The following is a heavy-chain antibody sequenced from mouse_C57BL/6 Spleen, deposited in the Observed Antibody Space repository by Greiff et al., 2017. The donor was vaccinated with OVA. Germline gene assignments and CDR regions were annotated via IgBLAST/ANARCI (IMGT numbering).Heavy chain of an antibody. D-gene: IGHD4-1*01. CDR1: GYAFRSYW. V-gene: IGHV1-80*01. CDR2: IYPGDGDT. Sequence: QVQLKQSGAELVKPGASVKISCKASGYAFRSYWMTWVKQRPGTGLELIGQIYPGDGDTNYNGQFKGTATLTADKSSSTAYMQLSRLTSEDSAVYFCAREELGRDFDYWGQGTTLTVSS. J-gene: IGHJ2*01. CDR3: AREELGRDFDY.